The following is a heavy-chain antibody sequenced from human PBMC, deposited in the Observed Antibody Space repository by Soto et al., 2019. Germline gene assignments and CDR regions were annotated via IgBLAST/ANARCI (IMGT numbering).Heavy chain of an antibody. Sequence: EVQLVESGGGLVQPGGSLRLSCAASGFTFSSYWMHWVRQAPGKGLVWVSRINSDGSSTTYADSVKGRFTISRDNAKNTLYLQMNSLRAEDTAVYYCATDAEVATQGYWGQETLVTVSS. CDR1: GFTFSSYW. CDR3: ATDAEVATQGY. D-gene: IGHD5-12*01. V-gene: IGHV3-74*01. J-gene: IGHJ4*02. CDR2: INSDGSST.